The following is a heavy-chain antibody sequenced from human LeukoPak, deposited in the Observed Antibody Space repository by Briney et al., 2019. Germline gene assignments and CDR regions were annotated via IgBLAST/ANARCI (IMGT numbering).Heavy chain of an antibody. D-gene: IGHD4-11*01. J-gene: IGHJ6*03. CDR1: GGSISSSYSY. CDR2: IYYSGNT. V-gene: IGHV4-39*07. Sequence: PSETLSLTCTVSGGSISSSYSYWGWIRQPPGKGLEWIGNIYYSGNTYYSPSLTSRVTLSVDTSENQFSLKLSSVTAADTAVYYCARSRLLGVTTRGVNYYYYYMDVWGKGTTVTVSS. CDR3: ARSRLLGVTTRGVNYYYYYMDV.